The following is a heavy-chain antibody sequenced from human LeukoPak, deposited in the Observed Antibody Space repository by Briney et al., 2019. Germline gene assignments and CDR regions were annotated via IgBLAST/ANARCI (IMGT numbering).Heavy chain of an antibody. Sequence: ASVKLSCTASGYTFTAYYMHWVRQAPGQGLEWMGWVNPNSGGTNYAQKFQGRVTMTRDTSISTAYMELSRLRSDDTAVYYCARMFRYCSSTSCLPYFDYWGQGTLVTVSS. D-gene: IGHD2-2*01. J-gene: IGHJ4*02. CDR3: ARMFRYCSSTSCLPYFDY. CDR1: GYTFTAYY. CDR2: VNPNSGGT. V-gene: IGHV1-2*02.